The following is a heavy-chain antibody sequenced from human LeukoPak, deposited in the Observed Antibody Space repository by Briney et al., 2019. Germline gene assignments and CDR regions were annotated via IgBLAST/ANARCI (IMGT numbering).Heavy chain of an antibody. V-gene: IGHV3-23*01. J-gene: IGHJ4*02. Sequence: PGGSLRLSCAASGFTFSNYPMAWVRQAPGEGLEWVSGISGRGDTIYYADSVKGRCTVPRDNSKNTLYLQMSSLRADDTAVYYCGKSLSQTPIDYWGQGTLVTVSS. CDR1: GFTFSNYP. CDR3: GKSLSQTPIDY. D-gene: IGHD2-15*01. CDR2: ISGRGDTI.